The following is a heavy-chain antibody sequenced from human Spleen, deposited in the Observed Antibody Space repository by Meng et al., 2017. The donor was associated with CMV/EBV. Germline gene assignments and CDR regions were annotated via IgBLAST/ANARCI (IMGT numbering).Heavy chain of an antibody. CDR2: IYSGGYT. Sequence: ASGFTVSSNYMSWVRQAPGKGLEWVSIIYSGGYTYYTDSVKGRFTISRDKSNNTLYLQMNSLRAEDTAVYYCARDGIAAAGTGAFDVWGQGTMVTVSS. D-gene: IGHD6-13*01. J-gene: IGHJ3*01. V-gene: IGHV3-53*01. CDR1: GFTVSSNY. CDR3: ARDGIAAAGTGAFDV.